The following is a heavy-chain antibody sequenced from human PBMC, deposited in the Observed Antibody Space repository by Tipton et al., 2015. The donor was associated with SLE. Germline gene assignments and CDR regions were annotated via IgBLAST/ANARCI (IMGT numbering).Heavy chain of an antibody. D-gene: IGHD3-22*01. Sequence: TLSLTCAVYGGSFSDYYWSWIRQPPGKGLEWIGRFYYRGRTYYNPSVKSRVTISVDTSKNRFSLKLSSVTAADTAVYYCARGSLYYYDSSGYFFDAFDIWGQGTMVTVSS. J-gene: IGHJ3*02. V-gene: IGHV4-34*01. CDR2: FYYRGRT. CDR3: ARGSLYYYDSSGYFFDAFDI. CDR1: GGSFSDYY.